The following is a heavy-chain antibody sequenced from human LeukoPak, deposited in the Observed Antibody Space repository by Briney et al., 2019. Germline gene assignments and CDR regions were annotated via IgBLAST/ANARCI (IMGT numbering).Heavy chain of an antibody. CDR1: GFTVSSNY. Sequence: GGSLRLSCAASGFTVSSNYMSWVRQAPEKGLEWVSVIYSGGGTDYADSVKGQFPISRDNSKNTLYLQMNSLRAEDTAVYYCARAVGVTAIHNAFDIWGQGTMVTVSS. CDR3: ARAVGVTAIHNAFDI. D-gene: IGHD2-21*02. CDR2: IYSGGGT. J-gene: IGHJ3*02. V-gene: IGHV3-66*02.